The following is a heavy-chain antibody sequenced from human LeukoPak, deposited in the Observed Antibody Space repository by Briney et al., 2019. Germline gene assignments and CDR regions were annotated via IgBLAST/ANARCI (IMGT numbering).Heavy chain of an antibody. CDR3: ASSGPYSSGCYAFDI. Sequence: GGSLRLSCAASGFTFGSYAVSWVRQAPGKGLEWVSAISGSGGSTYYADSVKGRFTISRDNSKNTLYLQMISLRAEDTAVYYCASSGPYSSGCYAFDIWGQGTMVTVSS. D-gene: IGHD6-19*01. CDR1: GFTFGSYA. V-gene: IGHV3-23*01. CDR2: ISGSGGST. J-gene: IGHJ3*02.